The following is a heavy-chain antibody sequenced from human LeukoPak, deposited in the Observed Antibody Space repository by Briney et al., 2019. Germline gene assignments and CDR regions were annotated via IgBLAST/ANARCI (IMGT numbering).Heavy chain of an antibody. V-gene: IGHV3-33*06. J-gene: IGHJ4*02. CDR3: AKDSSSWYNYFDY. D-gene: IGHD6-13*01. CDR2: IWYDGSKK. CDR1: GFTFSSYG. Sequence: GRSLRLSCAASGFTFSSYGMHWVRQAPGKGLEWVAVIWYDGSKKYYADSAKGRFTISRDNSKNTLYLQMNSLRAEDTAVYYCAKDSSSWYNYFDYWGQGTLVTVSS.